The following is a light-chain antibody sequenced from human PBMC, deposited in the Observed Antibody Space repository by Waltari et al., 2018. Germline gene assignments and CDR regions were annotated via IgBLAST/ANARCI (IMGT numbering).Light chain of an antibody. V-gene: IGKV1-5*03. CDR1: HNVYPW. CDR2: ETS. CDR3: QQYYSVTWT. Sequence: DIRMTQSPSTLSASVGDRVSITCRASHNVYPWLAWYQQKPGKPPRLLIYETSNLEGGVPSRFSGYGTGTEFTLTISSLQPDDSATYYCQQYYSVTWTFGQGTRVEVK. J-gene: IGKJ1*01.